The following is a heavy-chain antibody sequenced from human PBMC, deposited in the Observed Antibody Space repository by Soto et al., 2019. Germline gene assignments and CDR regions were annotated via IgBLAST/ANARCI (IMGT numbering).Heavy chain of an antibody. CDR1: GFTFSSYA. Sequence: GGSLRLSCAASGFTFSSYAMHWVRQAPGKGLEYVSAISSNGGSTYYANSVKGRFTISRDNSKNTLYLQMGSLRAEDMAVYYCARGFGPAALGAKTNYYYYYYMDVWGKGTTVTVSS. D-gene: IGHD2-2*01. CDR2: ISSNGGST. CDR3: ARGFGPAALGAKTNYYYYYYMDV. J-gene: IGHJ6*03. V-gene: IGHV3-64*01.